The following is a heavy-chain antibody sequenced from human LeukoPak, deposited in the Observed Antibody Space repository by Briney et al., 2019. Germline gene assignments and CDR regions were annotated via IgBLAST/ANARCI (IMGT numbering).Heavy chain of an antibody. D-gene: IGHD1-14*01. CDR3: AKVLTGSQDY. Sequence: GGSLRLSCAASEFTVSSNYMSWVRQAPGKGLEWVSTIGGGGENTYYADSVKGRFTISRDSSKNTVYLHMKSLRAEDTAVYFCAKVLTGSQDYWGQGTLVTVTS. CDR2: IGGGGENT. CDR1: EFTVSSNY. J-gene: IGHJ4*02. V-gene: IGHV3-23*01.